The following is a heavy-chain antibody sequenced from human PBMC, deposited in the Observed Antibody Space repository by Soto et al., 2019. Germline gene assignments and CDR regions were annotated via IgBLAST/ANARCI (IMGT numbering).Heavy chain of an antibody. CDR1: GYTFTSYG. D-gene: IGHD6-19*01. CDR2: ISAYNGNT. CDR3: AGEEEQRLVRWLDP. J-gene: IGHJ5*02. V-gene: IGHV1-18*01. Sequence: ASVKVSCKASGYTFTSYGISWVRQAPGQGLEWMGWISAYNGNTNYAQKLQGRVTITTDTSTSTAYMELRSLRTDDPAVYSCAGEEEQRLVRWLDPWGQRSLDT.